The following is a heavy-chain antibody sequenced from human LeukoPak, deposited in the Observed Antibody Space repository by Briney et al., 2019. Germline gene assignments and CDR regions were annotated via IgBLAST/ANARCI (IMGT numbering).Heavy chain of an antibody. V-gene: IGHV1-2*02. J-gene: IGHJ4*02. CDR2: INQNSGST. CDR1: GHTFTSSY. D-gene: IGHD6-25*01. CDR3: ATSSGSAVFPFDY. Sequence: GASVKVSCKPSGHTFTSSYMHWVRRAPGQRLQWLGWINQNSGSTILPQEFRGRLTLTRDMSVSTAFLDLSGLTSDDTAVYYCATSSGSAVFPFDYWGQGTLVIVSS.